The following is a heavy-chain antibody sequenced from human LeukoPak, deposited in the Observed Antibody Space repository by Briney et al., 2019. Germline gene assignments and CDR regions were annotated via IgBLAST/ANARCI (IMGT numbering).Heavy chain of an antibody. V-gene: IGHV3-30-3*01. CDR3: ARDHRSGSH. J-gene: IGHJ4*02. CDR1: GFTFSSYA. Sequence: PGGSLRLSCAASGFTFSSYAMHWVRQAPGKGLEWVAVISYDGSNKYYADSVKGRFTISGDNSKNTLYLQMNSLRAEDTAVYYCARDHRSGSHWGQGTLVTVSS. CDR2: ISYDGSNK. D-gene: IGHD6-19*01.